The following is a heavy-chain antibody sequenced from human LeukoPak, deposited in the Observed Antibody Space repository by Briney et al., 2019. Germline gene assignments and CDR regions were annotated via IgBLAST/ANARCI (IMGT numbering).Heavy chain of an antibody. CDR1: GYTFTSYG. V-gene: IGHV1-18*01. J-gene: IGHJ6*02. CDR2: ISAFNGNT. Sequence: GASVKVSCKASGYTFTSYGISWVRQAPEQGLEWMGWISAFNGNTNYAQKLQGRVTMTTDTSTSTAYMELRSLRSDDTAVYYCARTGDSSGYSVSYYYGMDVWGQGTTVTVSS. CDR3: ARTGDSSGYSVSYYYGMDV. D-gene: IGHD3-22*01.